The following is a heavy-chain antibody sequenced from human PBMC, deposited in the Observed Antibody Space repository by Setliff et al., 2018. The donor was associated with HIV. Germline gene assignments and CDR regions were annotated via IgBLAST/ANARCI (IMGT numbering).Heavy chain of an antibody. Sequence: GGSLRLSCAASGFTFSNYAMSWVRQAPGEGLEWVSAILSTGERTFYADSVKGRFTISRDNSKNTVYLQMNSLRAEDTAVYYCAKDLGYCGYNCYSFFDSWGQGTLVTVSS. CDR1: GFTFSNYA. CDR3: AKDLGYCGYNCYSFFDS. J-gene: IGHJ4*02. V-gene: IGHV3-23*01. D-gene: IGHD2-21*02. CDR2: ILSTGERT.